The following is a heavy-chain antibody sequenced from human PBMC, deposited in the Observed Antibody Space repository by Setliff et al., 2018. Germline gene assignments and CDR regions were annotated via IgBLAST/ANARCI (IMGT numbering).Heavy chain of an antibody. V-gene: IGHV3-74*01. CDR2: ISRDGSST. CDR1: GFTFSDYW. J-gene: IGHJ4*02. CDR3: VRNWGGVKFYFDS. D-gene: IGHD3-16*01. Sequence: PGGSLRLSCAASGFTFSDYWMYWVRQAPGKGLVWVSRISRDGSSTAYADSVKGRLTISRDNSKNTLYLQMNSLRPEDTAVYYCVRNWGGVKFYFDSWGQGTLVTVSS.